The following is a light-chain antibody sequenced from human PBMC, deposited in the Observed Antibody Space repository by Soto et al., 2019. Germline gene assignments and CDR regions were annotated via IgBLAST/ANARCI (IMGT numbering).Light chain of an antibody. CDR3: QQYENYWT. Sequence: DIQMTQSPSTLSASVGDRVTITCRASQGISSWLAWYQQKPGKAPKLLIYAASSLQSGVPSRFSGSGSGTEFTLTISSLQPEDFGIYYCQQYENYWTFGQGTKVDIK. CDR2: AAS. V-gene: IGKV1-5*01. CDR1: QGISSW. J-gene: IGKJ1*01.